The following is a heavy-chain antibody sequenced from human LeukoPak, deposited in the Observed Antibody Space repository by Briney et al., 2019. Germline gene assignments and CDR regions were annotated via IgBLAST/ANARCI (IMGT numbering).Heavy chain of an antibody. Sequence: SLKVSCKASGGTFSSYAISWVRQAPGQGLEWMLGIIPIFGTANYAQKFQGRVTITADESTSTAYMELSSLRSEDTVFFFRQKTEYDILTGYYFGWFDPWGQGTLVTVSS. D-gene: IGHD3-9*01. J-gene: IGHJ5*02. V-gene: IGHV1-69*13. CDR3: QKTEYDILTGYYFGWFDP. CDR1: GGTFSSYA. CDR2: IIPIFGTA.